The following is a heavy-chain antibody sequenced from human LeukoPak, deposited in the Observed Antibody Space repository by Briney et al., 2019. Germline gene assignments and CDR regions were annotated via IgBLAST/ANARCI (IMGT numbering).Heavy chain of an antibody. Sequence: PGGSLRLSCAASGFTFSSYAMHWVRQAPGKGLEYVSAISSNGGSTYYANPVKGRFTISRDNSKNTLYLQMGSLRAEDMAVYYCARGHSGWYYYYYYMDVWGKGTTVTVSS. V-gene: IGHV3-64*01. CDR1: GFTFSSYA. J-gene: IGHJ6*03. D-gene: IGHD6-19*01. CDR2: ISSNGGST. CDR3: ARGHSGWYYYYYYMDV.